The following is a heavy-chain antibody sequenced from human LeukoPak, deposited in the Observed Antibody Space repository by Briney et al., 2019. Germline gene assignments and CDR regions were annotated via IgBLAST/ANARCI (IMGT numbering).Heavy chain of an antibody. Sequence: TSETLSLTCAVSGGTFSSSNWRRCLRPPPGKGQEGTWDIYNSGNTYYTPSLKSRVTISVDKSKNQFSLKLSSVTAADTAVYWCARETIYGSGSYYRGAFDIWGQGTMVTVSS. D-gene: IGHD3-10*01. CDR3: ARETIYGSGSYYRGAFDI. CDR2: IYNSGNT. J-gene: IGHJ3*02. CDR1: GGTFSSSNW. V-gene: IGHV4-4*01.